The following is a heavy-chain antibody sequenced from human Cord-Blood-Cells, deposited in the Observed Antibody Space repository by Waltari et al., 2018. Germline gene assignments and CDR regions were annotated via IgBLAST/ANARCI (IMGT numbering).Heavy chain of an antibody. Sequence: EVQLVESGGGLVQPGGSLRLSCAASGFTVSSNYMSWVRQAPGKGLEWVSVIYSGGSTYNADSVKGRFTISRHNSKNTLYLQMNRLRAEDTAVYYCARGGGSYSYAEYFQHWGQGTLVTVSS. CDR3: ARGGGSYSYAEYFQH. CDR2: IYSGGST. J-gene: IGHJ1*01. D-gene: IGHD1-26*01. V-gene: IGHV3-53*04. CDR1: GFTVSSNY.